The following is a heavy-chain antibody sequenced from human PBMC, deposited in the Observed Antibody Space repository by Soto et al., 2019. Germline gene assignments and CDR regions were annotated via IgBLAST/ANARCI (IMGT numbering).Heavy chain of an antibody. D-gene: IGHD3-3*01. CDR3: AQQGDYDFWSSSNNWLYP. Sequence: PGGSLRLSCAASGFSFSSYAISWVRQAPGKGLEWVSSIGGRGGSTYYADSVKGRFTISRDNSKNTVYLQMNSLRVEDTAVYYCAQQGDYDFWSSSNNWLYPWGQGTLVTVSS. J-gene: IGHJ5*02. CDR1: GFSFSSYA. CDR2: IGGRGGST. V-gene: IGHV3-23*01.